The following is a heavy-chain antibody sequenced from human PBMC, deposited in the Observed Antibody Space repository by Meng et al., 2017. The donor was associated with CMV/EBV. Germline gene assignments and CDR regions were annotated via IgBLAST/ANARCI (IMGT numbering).Heavy chain of an antibody. CDR3: ERDGRGIWDCSSTSCYNPYYYYGMDV. Sequence: ASVKVSCKASGYTFTSYGISWVRQAPGQGLEGMGWISAYNGNTNYAQKLQGRVTMTTDTSTSTAYMELRSLRSDDTAVYYCERDGRGIWDCSSTSCYNPYYYYGMDVWGQGTTVTVSS. D-gene: IGHD2-2*02. CDR1: GYTFTSYG. J-gene: IGHJ6*02. CDR2: ISAYNGNT. V-gene: IGHV1-18*01.